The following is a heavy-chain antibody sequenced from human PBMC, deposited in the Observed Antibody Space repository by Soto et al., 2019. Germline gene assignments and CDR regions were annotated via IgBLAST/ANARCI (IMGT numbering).Heavy chain of an antibody. CDR2: ISYDGSNK. D-gene: IGHD2-2*01. CDR3: AIFLMEVDPAMSPGAY. J-gene: IGHJ4*02. Sequence: QVELVESGGGEVQPGRSLRLSCAASGFTFSNDGMHWVHQPPGKGLEWAAVISYDGSNKYYADSVKGRFSISRDNSKNTLYLQRNSLRAEDTAVYSCAIFLMEVDPAMSPGAYWGQGTLVTVSS. V-gene: IGHV3-30*03. CDR1: GFTFSNDG.